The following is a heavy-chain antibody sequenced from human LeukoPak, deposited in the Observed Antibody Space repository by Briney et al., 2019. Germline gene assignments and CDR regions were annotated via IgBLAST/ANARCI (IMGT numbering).Heavy chain of an antibody. J-gene: IGHJ2*01. CDR3: ARGKEYCGGDCFSSWYFDL. V-gene: IGHV4-34*01. CDR1: VGAFSGYY. Sequence: SETLSLTCAVYVGAFSGYYWSWIRQSPGKGREWIGEINQSGSTTYKPSLKGRVTISVGTSKPQFSLKPSSVTAADSAVYYCARGKEYCGGDCFSSWYFDLWGRGTLVTVSS. CDR2: INQSGST. D-gene: IGHD2-21*02.